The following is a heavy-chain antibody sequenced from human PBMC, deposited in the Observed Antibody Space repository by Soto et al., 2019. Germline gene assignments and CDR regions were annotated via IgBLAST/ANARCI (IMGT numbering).Heavy chain of an antibody. CDR2: INHSGST. Sequence: SETLSLTCAVYGGSFSGYYWSWIRQPPGKGLEWIGEINHSGSTNYNPSLKSRVTISVDTSKNQFTLKLSSVTAADTAVYYCARGGPYCTNGVXHPYYYMDVWGKGTTVTVSS. J-gene: IGHJ6*03. D-gene: IGHD2-8*01. CDR3: ARGGPYCTNGVXHPYYYMDV. CDR1: GGSFSGYY. V-gene: IGHV4-34*01.